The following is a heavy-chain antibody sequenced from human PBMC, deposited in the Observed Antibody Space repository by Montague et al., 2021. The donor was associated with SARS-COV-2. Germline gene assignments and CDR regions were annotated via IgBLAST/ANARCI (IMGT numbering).Heavy chain of an antibody. CDR1: GGSISSGGYY. J-gene: IGHJ5*02. CDR2: IYYSGST. D-gene: IGHD3-3*01. V-gene: IGHV4-31*03. CDR3: AKDWKSITIFGVVIMEPHWFDP. Sequence: TLSLTCTVSGGSISSGGYYWSWIRQHPGKGLGWIGYIYYSGSTYYNPSLKSRVTISVDTSKNQFSLKLSSVTAEDTAVYYCAKDWKSITIFGVVIMEPHWFDPWGQGTPVTVSS.